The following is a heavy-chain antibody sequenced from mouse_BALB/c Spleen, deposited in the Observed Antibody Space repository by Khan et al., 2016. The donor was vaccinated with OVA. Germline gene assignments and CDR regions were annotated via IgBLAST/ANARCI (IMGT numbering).Heavy chain of an antibody. Sequence: QLEESGPGLVKPSQSLSLTCTVTGYSITSGYAWNWIRQFPGNKLEWMGYISYSGFTNYNPSLKSRISITRATSKNQFFLQLSSVTSEDTATYYCARSNYYGYYFDYWGQGATLTVSS. V-gene: IGHV3-2*02. CDR1: GYSITSGYA. J-gene: IGHJ2*01. CDR2: ISYSGFT. D-gene: IGHD1-1*01. CDR3: ARSNYYGYYFDY.